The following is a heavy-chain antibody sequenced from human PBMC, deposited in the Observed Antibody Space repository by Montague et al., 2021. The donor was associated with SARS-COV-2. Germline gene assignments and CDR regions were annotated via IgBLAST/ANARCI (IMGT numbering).Heavy chain of an antibody. J-gene: IGHJ6*02. CDR2: IYHSGST. Sequence: SETLSLTCAVSGGSISSSNWWSWVHQPPGKGLEWIGEIYHSGSTNYNPSLKSRVTISVDKSKNQFSLKLSSVTAADTAVYYCARWDSSGWFGRSYYGMDVWGQGTTVTVSS. D-gene: IGHD6-19*01. CDR1: GGSISSSNW. V-gene: IGHV4-4*02. CDR3: ARWDSSGWFGRSYYGMDV.